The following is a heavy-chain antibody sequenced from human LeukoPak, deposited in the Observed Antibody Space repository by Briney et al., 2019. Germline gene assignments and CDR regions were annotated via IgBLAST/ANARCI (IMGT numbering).Heavy chain of an antibody. CDR2: IYYSGST. D-gene: IGHD2-2*01. J-gene: IGHJ6*03. V-gene: IGHV4-30-4*08. CDR1: GGSISSGDYY. CDR3: ARDAEENCSSTSCYYYYYMDV. Sequence: PSETLSLTCTVSGGSISSGDYYWSWIRQPPGKDLVWIGYIYYSGSTYYNPSLKSRVTISVDTSKNQFSLKLSSVTAADTAVYYCARDAEENCSSTSCYYYYYMDVWGKGTTVTVSS.